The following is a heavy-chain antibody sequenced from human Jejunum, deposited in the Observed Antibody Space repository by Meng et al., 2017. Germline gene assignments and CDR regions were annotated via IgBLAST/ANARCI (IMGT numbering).Heavy chain of an antibody. Sequence: GESLKISRNCSGHSFTNYWIGWVRRMPGKGLEWLGIIYRDDSDTRYNPAFQGQVTISADRSISTAYLHWSSLKASDTAMYYCARGDGDGQIGGFDYWGQGTLVTVSS. CDR3: ARGDGDGQIGGFDY. CDR1: GHSFTNYW. J-gene: IGHJ4*02. D-gene: IGHD2-21*01. CDR2: IYRDDSDT. V-gene: IGHV5-51*01.